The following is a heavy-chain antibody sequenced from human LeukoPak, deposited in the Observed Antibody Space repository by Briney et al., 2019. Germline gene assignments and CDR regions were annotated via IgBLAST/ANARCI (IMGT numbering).Heavy chain of an antibody. J-gene: IGHJ6*02. D-gene: IGHD1-7*01. CDR3: ASNWDYVRGYGMDV. CDR2: INQDGGEK. V-gene: IGHV3-7*01. Sequence: GGSLRLSCAASGFTFSSHWVGWVRQAPGKRLQWVANINQDGGEKHYVDSVRGRFTISRDNVKNSLYLQMNSLRVEDSAVYYCASNWDYVRGYGMDVWGQGTTVTVSS. CDR1: GFTFSSHW.